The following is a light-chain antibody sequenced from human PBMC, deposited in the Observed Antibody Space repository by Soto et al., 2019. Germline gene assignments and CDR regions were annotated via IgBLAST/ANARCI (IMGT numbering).Light chain of an antibody. J-gene: IGKJ5*01. V-gene: IGKV1-33*01. CDR2: DAS. Sequence: DIQMTQSPSSLSASVGDRVTITCQASHDISNYLNWYQQKPGKAPKLLIFDASHLETGVPSRFSGSGSGTEFNFTITNLQPEDFATDDGQQYGDVLTFGQGTRL. CDR1: HDISNY. CDR3: QQYGDVLT.